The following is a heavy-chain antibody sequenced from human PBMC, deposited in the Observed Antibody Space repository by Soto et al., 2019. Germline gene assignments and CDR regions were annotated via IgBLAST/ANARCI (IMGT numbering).Heavy chain of an antibody. CDR1: GYTITSYD. V-gene: IGHV1-8*01. Sequence: ASVKVSCMASGYTITSYDINWVRQATGQELEWMGWMNPNSGNTNYAQKFQGRVTMTTDTSTSTAYMELRSLRSDDTAVYYCARDGSFGVVKVNYMDVWVKGTTVTVS. CDR3: ARDGSFGVVKVNYMDV. D-gene: IGHD3-3*01. J-gene: IGHJ6*03. CDR2: MNPNSGNT.